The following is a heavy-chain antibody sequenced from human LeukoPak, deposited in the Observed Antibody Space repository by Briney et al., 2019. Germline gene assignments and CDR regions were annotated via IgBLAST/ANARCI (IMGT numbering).Heavy chain of an antibody. CDR1: GDSISSDKR. D-gene: IGHD6-6*01. V-gene: IGHV4-4*02. CDR2: FHQSVST. CDR3: ARDGGYSSSSPPLYGTYYYYYYMDV. Sequence: PSETLSLTCAVSGDSISSDKRWSWVRQPPGKGLEYIGEFHQSVSTNYSPSLKSRLTISVDKSKNQFSLKLSSVTAADTAVYYCARDGGYSSSSPPLYGTYYYYYYMDVWGKGTTVTVSS. J-gene: IGHJ6*03.